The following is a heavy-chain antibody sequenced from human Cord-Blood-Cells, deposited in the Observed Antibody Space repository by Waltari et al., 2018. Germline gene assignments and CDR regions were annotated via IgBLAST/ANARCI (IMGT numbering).Heavy chain of an antibody. CDR1: GYTFTSYY. CDR2: INPSGVST. D-gene: IGHD6-13*01. V-gene: IGHV1-46*03. J-gene: IGHJ4*02. Sequence: QVQLVQSGAEVKKPGASVKVSCKASGYTFTSYYMHWVRQAPGQGIEWMGIINPSGVSTSYAQKFQGRVPMTRDTSTSTVYMELSSLRSEDTAVYYCARDPGIAAAGYYFDYWGQGTLVTVSS. CDR3: ARDPGIAAAGYYFDY.